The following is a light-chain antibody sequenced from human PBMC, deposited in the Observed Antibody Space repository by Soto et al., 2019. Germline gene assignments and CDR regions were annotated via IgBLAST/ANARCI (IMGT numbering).Light chain of an antibody. CDR3: SSYTSSSTVV. J-gene: IGLJ2*01. CDR2: DVD. Sequence: QSALTQPASVSGSPGQSITISCTGTSSDVGGYNYVSWYLQHPGKAPKLMIYDVDNRPSGVSNRFSGSKSGNTASLTIPGLQPEDEADYYCSSYTSSSTVVFGGGTKLTVL. CDR1: SSDVGGYNY. V-gene: IGLV2-14*01.